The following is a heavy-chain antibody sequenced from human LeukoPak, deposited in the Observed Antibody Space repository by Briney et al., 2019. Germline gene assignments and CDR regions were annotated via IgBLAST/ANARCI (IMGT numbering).Heavy chain of an antibody. Sequence: GGSLRLSCAASGFTFSSYAMSWVRQAPGKGLEWVSAISGSGGSTYYADSVKGRFTISRDNSKNTLYLQMNSLRAEDTAVYYCARDYLWIMDPSPDYWGQGTLVTVSS. D-gene: IGHD5-12*01. J-gene: IGHJ4*02. CDR3: ARDYLWIMDPSPDY. CDR1: GFTFSSYA. CDR2: ISGSGGST. V-gene: IGHV3-23*01.